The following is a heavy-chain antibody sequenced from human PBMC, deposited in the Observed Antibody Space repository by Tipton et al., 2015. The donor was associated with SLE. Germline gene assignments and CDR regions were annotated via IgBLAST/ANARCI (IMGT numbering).Heavy chain of an antibody. J-gene: IGHJ6*02. CDR2: IWYDGSNK. Sequence: QVQLVQSGGGVVQPERSLRLSCAASGFTFSSYGMHWVRQAPGKGLEWAAVIWYDGSNKYYADSVKGRFTISRDNSKNTLYLQMNSLRAEDTVVYYCAKDGGSYHYYGRDVWGQGTTVTVSS. CDR3: AKDGGSYHYYGRDV. D-gene: IGHD1-26*01. V-gene: IGHV3-30*18. CDR1: GFTFSSYG.